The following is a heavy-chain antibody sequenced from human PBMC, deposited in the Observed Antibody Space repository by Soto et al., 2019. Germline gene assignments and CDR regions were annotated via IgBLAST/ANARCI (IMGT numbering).Heavy chain of an antibody. Sequence: QVHLVESGGGLVKSGEALRLACAASRFSFRDYFMSWIRQAPGKGLEWISYIGPYSNTIDYADSVKGRFVISRDDTTNSLYLQMDSLRADDTAGYYCARDDYNYGVSWGQGTLVTVSS. J-gene: IGHJ5*02. CDR2: IGPYSNTI. D-gene: IGHD5-18*01. V-gene: IGHV3-11*01. CDR3: ARDDYNYGVS. CDR1: RFSFRDYF.